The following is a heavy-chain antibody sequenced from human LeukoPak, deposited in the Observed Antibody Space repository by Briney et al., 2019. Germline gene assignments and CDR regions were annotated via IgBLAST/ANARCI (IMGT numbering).Heavy chain of an antibody. CDR3: ARGLTVYDFWSGYYPFDY. CDR1: GGTFSSYA. CDR2: IIPIFGTA. Sequence: SVKVSCKASGGTFSSYAISWVRQAPRQGLEWTGAIIPIFGTANYAQKFQGRVTITTDESTSTAYMELSSLRSEDTAVYYCARGLTVYDFWSGYYPFDYWGQGTLVTVSS. D-gene: IGHD3-3*01. V-gene: IGHV1-69*05. J-gene: IGHJ4*02.